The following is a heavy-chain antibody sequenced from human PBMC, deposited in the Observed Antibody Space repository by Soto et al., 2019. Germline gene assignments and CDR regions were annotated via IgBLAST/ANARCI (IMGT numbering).Heavy chain of an antibody. J-gene: IGHJ6*02. Sequence: AASEFTFRSYGMSWVRQAPGKGLEWVSAISGTGTTYYADSVKGRFTISRDNSKNTVFLQVNSLRAEDTAVYYCAKDRVHCSGDICYPYYYSVLAVWGQGTTVTVSS. V-gene: IGHV3-23*01. CDR3: AKDRVHCSGDICYPYYYSVLAV. D-gene: IGHD2-15*01. CDR2: ISGTGTT. CDR1: EFTFRSYG.